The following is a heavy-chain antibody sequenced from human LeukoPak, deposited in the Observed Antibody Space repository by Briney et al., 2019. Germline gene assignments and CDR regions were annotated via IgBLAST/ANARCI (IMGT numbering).Heavy chain of an antibody. CDR1: GGSISSSSYY. J-gene: IGHJ4*02. CDR3: ARDSTCCGGDCGY. Sequence: NPSETLSLTCTVSGGSISSSSYYWGWIRQPPGKGLEWIGSIYYSGSTYYNPSLKSRVTISVDRSKNQYSLKLSSVTAADTAVYYCARDSTCCGGDCGYWGQGTLVTVSS. V-gene: IGHV4-39*07. CDR2: IYYSGST. D-gene: IGHD2-21*02.